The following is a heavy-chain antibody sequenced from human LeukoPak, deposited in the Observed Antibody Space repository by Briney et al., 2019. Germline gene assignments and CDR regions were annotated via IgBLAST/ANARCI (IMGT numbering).Heavy chain of an antibody. CDR1: GGPFSGYY. CDR3: GRVLERVRWYPRSPFDY. J-gene: IGHJ4*02. D-gene: IGHD4-23*01. V-gene: IGHV4-34*01. CDR2: INHSGST. Sequence: SETLSLTCAVYGGPFSGYYWSWIRQPPGKGLEWIGEINHSGSTNYNPSLKSRVTISVDTSKNQFSLKLSSVTAADTAVYYCGRVLERVRWYPRSPFDYWGQGTLVTVSS.